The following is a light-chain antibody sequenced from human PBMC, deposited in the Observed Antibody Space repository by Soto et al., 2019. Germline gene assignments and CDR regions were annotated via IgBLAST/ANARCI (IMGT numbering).Light chain of an antibody. CDR1: QSISSW. CDR3: QQYNSYSWT. CDR2: DAS. V-gene: IGKV1-5*01. J-gene: IGKJ1*01. Sequence: DIQMTQSPSTLSASVGDRVTITCRASQSISSWLAWYQQKPGKAPKLLIYDASSLESGVPSRFSGSVSGTEFTLTISSLQPDDFATYYCQQYNSYSWTFGQGTKVE.